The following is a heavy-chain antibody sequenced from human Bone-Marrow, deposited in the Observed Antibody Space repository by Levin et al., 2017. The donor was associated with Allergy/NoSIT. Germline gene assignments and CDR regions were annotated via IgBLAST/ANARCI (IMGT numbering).Heavy chain of an antibody. D-gene: IGHD3/OR15-3a*01. Sequence: SVKVSCKASGGTFSSYAISWVRQAPGQGLEWMGGIIPIFGTANYAQKFQGRVTITADESTSTAYMELSSLRSEDTAVYYCARDWTGYYKNWFDPWGQGTLVTVSS. CDR3: ARDWTGYYKNWFDP. CDR1: GGTFSSYA. V-gene: IGHV1-69*13. CDR2: IIPIFGTA. J-gene: IGHJ5*02.